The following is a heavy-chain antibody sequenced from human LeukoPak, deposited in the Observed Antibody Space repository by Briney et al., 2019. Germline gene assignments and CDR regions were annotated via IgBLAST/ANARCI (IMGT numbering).Heavy chain of an antibody. Sequence: GGSLKISCKGSGYSFSSYWIGWVRQVPGKGLEWMGIICPGDSETRYSPSFQGQVTISADNSISTAYLQWRSLKASATDIYSCERRERVSKLVDYRGHGTLVTASS. CDR1: GYSFSSYW. V-gene: IGHV5-51*01. D-gene: IGHD1-26*01. CDR2: ICPGDSET. CDR3: ERRERVSKLVDY. J-gene: IGHJ4*01.